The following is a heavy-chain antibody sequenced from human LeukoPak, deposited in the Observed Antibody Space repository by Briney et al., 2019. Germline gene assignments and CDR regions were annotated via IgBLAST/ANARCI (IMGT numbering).Heavy chain of an antibody. CDR2: ISISSSYI. V-gene: IGHV3-21*01. D-gene: IGHD3-22*01. CDR3: ARDSVYSDSTGLDYMDV. Sequence: GGSLRLSCAASGFTFSRHSMNWVRQAPGKGLEGVSYISISSSYINYSDSVKGRLTISRDNAKNSLYLQMSGLSAEHTAVYYCARDSVYSDSTGLDYMDVWGKGTTVTVSS. CDR1: GFTFSRHS. J-gene: IGHJ6*03.